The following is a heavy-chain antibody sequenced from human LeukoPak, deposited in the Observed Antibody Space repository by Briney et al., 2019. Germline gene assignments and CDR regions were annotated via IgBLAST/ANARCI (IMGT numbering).Heavy chain of an antibody. CDR2: INPNSGGT. CDR1: GYTFTGYY. J-gene: IGHJ5*02. D-gene: IGHD2-15*01. V-gene: IGHV1-2*06. Sequence: GASVKVSCKASGYTFTGYYMHWVRQAPGQGLEWMGRINPNSGGTNYAQKFQGRVTMTRDTSISTAYMELSRLRSDDTAVHYCARDSDNCSGGSCYYSYWFDPWGQGTLVTVSS. CDR3: ARDSDNCSGGSCYYSYWFDP.